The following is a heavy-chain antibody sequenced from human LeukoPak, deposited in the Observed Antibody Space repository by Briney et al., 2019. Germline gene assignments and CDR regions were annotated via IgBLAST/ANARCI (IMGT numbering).Heavy chain of an antibody. Sequence: SETLSLTCAVYGGSFSGYYWTWIRQPPGKGLEWIGYIYYSGSTNYNPSLKSRVTISVDTSKNQFSLKLSSVTAADTAVYYCARAYSSSWLYYYYYMDVWGKGTTVTISS. CDR2: IYYSGST. CDR3: ARAYSSSWLYYYYYMDV. V-gene: IGHV4-59*01. D-gene: IGHD6-13*01. CDR1: GGSFSGYY. J-gene: IGHJ6*03.